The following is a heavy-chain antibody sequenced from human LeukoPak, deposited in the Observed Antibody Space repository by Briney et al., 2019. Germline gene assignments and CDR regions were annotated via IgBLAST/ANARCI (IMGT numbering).Heavy chain of an antibody. CDR1: GGTFSSYA. D-gene: IGHD1-20*01. V-gene: IGHV1-69*06. CDR2: IIPIFGTA. Sequence: SVKVSCKASGGTFSSYAISWVRQAPGQGLEWMGGIIPIFGTANYAQKFQGRVTITADKSTSTAYMELSSLRSEDTAVYYCARGAKLGITGTTRNWFDPWGQGTLVTVSS. J-gene: IGHJ5*02. CDR3: ARGAKLGITGTTRNWFDP.